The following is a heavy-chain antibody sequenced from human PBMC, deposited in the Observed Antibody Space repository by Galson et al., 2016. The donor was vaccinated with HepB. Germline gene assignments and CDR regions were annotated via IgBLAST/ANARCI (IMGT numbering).Heavy chain of an antibody. V-gene: IGHV4-39*01. CDR2: IYYSGNT. CDR3: ARSRRYFDWFDAFDI. CDR1: GGSISSSSYY. D-gene: IGHD3-9*01. Sequence: LSLTCTVSGGSISSSSYYWGWIRQPPGKGLEWIGNIYYSGNTYYNPSLKSRVTMSVDTSENQFSLKLSSVTAADTAVYYCARSRRYFDWFDAFDIWGQGTMVTVSP. J-gene: IGHJ3*02.